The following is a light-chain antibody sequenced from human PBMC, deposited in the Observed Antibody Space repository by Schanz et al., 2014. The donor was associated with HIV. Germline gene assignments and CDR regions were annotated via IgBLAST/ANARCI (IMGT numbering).Light chain of an antibody. J-gene: IGLJ2*01. V-gene: IGLV1-40*01. CDR3: ATWDISLNGPV. Sequence: QSVLTQPPSVSGAPGQRVTISCTGSSSNIGAGYHVHWYQQLPGTAPKLLISGNGNRPSGVPDRFSVSKSGTSASLAISGLQSEDEADYYCATWDISLNGPVFGGGTKLTVL. CDR2: GNG. CDR1: SSNIGAGYH.